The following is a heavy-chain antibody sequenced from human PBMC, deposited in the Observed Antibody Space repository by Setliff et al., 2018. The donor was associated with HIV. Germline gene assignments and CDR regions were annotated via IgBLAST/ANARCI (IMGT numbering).Heavy chain of an antibody. CDR3: ARGARGSGSSNYYFDY. CDR2: IYTSGST. V-gene: IGHV4-4*07. CDR1: GGSISSYY. D-gene: IGHD3-10*01. Sequence: ETLSLTCTVSGGSISSYYWSWIRQPAGKGLEWIGRIYTSGSTNYNPSLKSRVTMSVDTSKNQFSLKLSSVTAADTAVYYCARGARGSGSSNYYFDYWGQGTLVTVSS. J-gene: IGHJ4*02.